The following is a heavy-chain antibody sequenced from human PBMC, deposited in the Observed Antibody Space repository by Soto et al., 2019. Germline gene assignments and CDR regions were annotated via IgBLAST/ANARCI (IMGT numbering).Heavy chain of an antibody. CDR3: AKGGSGSYYGAFDI. V-gene: IGHV3-30*18. Sequence: QVQLVESGGGVVQPGRSLRLSCAASGFIFSSYGMHWVRQAPGKGLEWVAVISYDGRNKYYADSVKGRFTISRDNPKNMLYLQMNSLRAEDTAVYYCAKGGSGSYYGAFDIWGQGTMVTVSS. CDR2: ISYDGRNK. J-gene: IGHJ3*02. CDR1: GFIFSSYG. D-gene: IGHD1-26*01.